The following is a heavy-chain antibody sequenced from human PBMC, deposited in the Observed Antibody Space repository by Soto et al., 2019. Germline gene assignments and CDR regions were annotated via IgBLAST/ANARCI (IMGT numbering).Heavy chain of an antibody. Sequence: GGSLRLSCAASGFTFSSYGMHWVRQAPGKGLEWVAVIWYDGSNKYYADSVKGRLTISRDNSKNTLYLQMNSLRAEDTAVYYCARDLGYYDFWSGYYRDSYYYYGMDVWGQGTTVTVSS. D-gene: IGHD3-3*01. CDR1: GFTFSSYG. CDR2: IWYDGSNK. V-gene: IGHV3-33*01. J-gene: IGHJ6*02. CDR3: ARDLGYYDFWSGYYRDSYYYYGMDV.